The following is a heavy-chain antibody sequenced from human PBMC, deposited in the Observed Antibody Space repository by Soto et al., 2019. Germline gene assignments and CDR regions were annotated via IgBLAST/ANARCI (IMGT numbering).Heavy chain of an antibody. CDR1: GDTFSFYT. CDR2: VNPSRGMS. CDR3: ATSYGSGYRAFDY. Sequence: QVQLVHSGAELKKPGSSVKVSCKASGDTFSFYTINWVRQAPGLGLEWMGRVNPSRGMSNYAQKFQGRGTMTADKSTSTAYMELRSLRSEDTAFYYCATSYGSGYRAFDYWGQGALVTVSS. J-gene: IGHJ4*02. D-gene: IGHD3-10*01. V-gene: IGHV1-69*02.